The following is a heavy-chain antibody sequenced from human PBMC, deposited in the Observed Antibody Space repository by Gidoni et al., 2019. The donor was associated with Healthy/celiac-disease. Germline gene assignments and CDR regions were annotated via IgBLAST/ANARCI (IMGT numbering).Heavy chain of an antibody. CDR3: ARGGSSSSYYYYGMDV. V-gene: IGHV1-69*02. CDR1: GGTFSSYT. D-gene: IGHD6-6*01. J-gene: IGHJ6*02. CDR2: IIPIVGIA. Sequence: QVQLVQSGAEVKKPGSSVKVSCKASGGTFSSYTISWVRQAPGQGLEWMGRIIPIVGIANYAQKFQGRVTITADKSTSTAYMELSSLRSEDTAVYYCARGGSSSSYYYYGMDVWGQGTTVTVSS.